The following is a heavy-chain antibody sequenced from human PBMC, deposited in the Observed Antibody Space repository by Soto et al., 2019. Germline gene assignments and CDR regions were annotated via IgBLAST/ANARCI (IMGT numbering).Heavy chain of an antibody. CDR2: IYYSGST. V-gene: IGHV4-59*01. CDR3: ARAVAAAGTNGGDYYYYYGMDV. CDR1: GGSISSYY. J-gene: IGHJ6*02. Sequence: SETLSLTCTVSGGSISSYYWSWIRQPPGKGLEWIGYIYYSGSTNYNPSLKSRVTISVDTSKNQFSLKLSSVTAADTAVYYCARAVAAAGTNGGDYYYYYGMDVWAKGPRSPS. D-gene: IGHD6-13*01.